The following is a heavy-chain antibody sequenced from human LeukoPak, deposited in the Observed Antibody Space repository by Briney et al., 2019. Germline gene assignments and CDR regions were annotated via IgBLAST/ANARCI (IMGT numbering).Heavy chain of an antibody. Sequence: SETLSLTCTVSGGSISSYYWSWIRQSPGKGLEWIGYIYYSGSTNYNPSLKSRVTLSVDTSKNQFSLKLSSVTAAGTAVYYCARAAAGQPYYFADWGQGTLVTVSS. D-gene: IGHD6-13*01. V-gene: IGHV4-59*01. CDR3: ARAAAGQPYYFAD. CDR1: GGSISSYY. CDR2: IYYSGST. J-gene: IGHJ4*02.